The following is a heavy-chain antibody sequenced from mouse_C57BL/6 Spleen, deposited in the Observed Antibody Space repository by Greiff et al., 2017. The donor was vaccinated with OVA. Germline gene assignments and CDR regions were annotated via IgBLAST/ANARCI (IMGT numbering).Heavy chain of an antibody. J-gene: IGHJ2*01. CDR3: ARHVSDYGNYEGYFDY. CDR2: FYPGSGSI. V-gene: IGHV1-62-2*01. D-gene: IGHD2-1*01. Sequence: LVKPGASVTLSCKASGYTFTEYTIHWVKQWSGQGLEWIGWFYPGSGSIKYKERFKDKATLTADKSSSTVYMELSRLTSEDSAVYFCARHVSDYGNYEGYFDYWGQGTTLTVSS. CDR1: GYTFTEYT.